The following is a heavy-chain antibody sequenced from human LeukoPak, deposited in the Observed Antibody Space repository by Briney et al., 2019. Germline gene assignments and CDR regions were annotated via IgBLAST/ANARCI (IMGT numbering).Heavy chain of an antibody. V-gene: IGHV1-2*02. CDR1: GYTFTGYY. Sequence: ASVKVSCKASGYTFTGYYMHWVRQAPGQGLEWMGWISPSSGGTNYAQNFQGRVTMTRDTSISTAYMELSGLRSDDTALYFCARNYGRTSRYFDYWGQGPLVTVSS. J-gene: IGHJ4*02. CDR2: ISPSSGGT. D-gene: IGHD4-23*01. CDR3: ARNYGRTSRYFDY.